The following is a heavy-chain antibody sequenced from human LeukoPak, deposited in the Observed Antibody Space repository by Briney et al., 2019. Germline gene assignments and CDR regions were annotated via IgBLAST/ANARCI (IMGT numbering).Heavy chain of an antibody. CDR2: INHSGST. J-gene: IGHJ3*02. Sequence: SETLSLTCAVYGGSLSGYYWSWIRQPPGKGLEWIGEINHSGSTNYNPSLKSRVTISVDTSKNQFSLKLSSVTAADTAVYYCASGAYYYDSSGYDAFDIWGQGTMVTVSS. V-gene: IGHV4-34*01. CDR1: GGSLSGYY. CDR3: ASGAYYYDSSGYDAFDI. D-gene: IGHD3-22*01.